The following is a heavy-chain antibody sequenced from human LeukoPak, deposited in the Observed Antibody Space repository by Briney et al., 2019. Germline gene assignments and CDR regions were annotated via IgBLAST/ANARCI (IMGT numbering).Heavy chain of an antibody. CDR3: ARDQPRRWIDP. CDR1: GYTFTTYG. CDR2: ISAYNGKT. J-gene: IGHJ5*02. Sequence: ASVKVSCKASGYTFTTYGISWVRQAPGQGLEWMGWISAYNGKTNYAQMLQGRVTVTTDTSTSTAYMELRSLRSDDTAVYYCARDQPRRWIDPWGQGTLVTVSS. V-gene: IGHV1-18*01.